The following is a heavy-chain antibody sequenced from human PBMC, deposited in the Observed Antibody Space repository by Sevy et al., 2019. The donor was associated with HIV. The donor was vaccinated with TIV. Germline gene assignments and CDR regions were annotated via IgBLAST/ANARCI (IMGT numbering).Heavy chain of an antibody. CDR2: INHSGST. V-gene: IGHV4-34*01. D-gene: IGHD3-3*01. Sequence: SETLSLTCAVYGGSFSGYYWSWIRQPPGKGLEWIGEINHSGSTNYNPSLNSRVTRSVDTSKNQFSLKLSSVTAADTAVYYCARGEGDLTIWGQGTLVTVSS. CDR3: ARGEGDLTI. J-gene: IGHJ4*02. CDR1: GGSFSGYY.